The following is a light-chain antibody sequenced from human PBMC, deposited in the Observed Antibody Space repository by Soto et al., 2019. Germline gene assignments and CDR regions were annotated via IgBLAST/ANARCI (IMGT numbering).Light chain of an antibody. CDR2: GAS. J-gene: IGKJ1*01. CDR1: QSVSYN. Sequence: EIVMTQSPATLSVSPGERATLSCRASQSVSYNLAWYQQKPGQVPRLVIYGASTRAPGIPARFSGTGSGTEFTLTIGSLQSEDFAVYYCQQYNNWPPWTFGQGTKVEIK. V-gene: IGKV3-15*01. CDR3: QQYNNWPPWT.